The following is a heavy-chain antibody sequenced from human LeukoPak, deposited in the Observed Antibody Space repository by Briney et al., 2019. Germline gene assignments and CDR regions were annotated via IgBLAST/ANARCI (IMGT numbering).Heavy chain of an antibody. CDR3: ARGEGLGDFDY. J-gene: IGHJ4*02. V-gene: IGHV4-59*01. D-gene: IGHD5-24*01. CDR2: IYYSGTT. CDR1: GGSISSYY. Sequence: SETLSLTCTVSGGSISSYYWSWIRQPPGKGLEWIGYIYYSGTTNYNPSLKSRVTISVDTSENQFSLKLSSVTAADAAVYYCARGEGLGDFDYWGQGALVTVSS.